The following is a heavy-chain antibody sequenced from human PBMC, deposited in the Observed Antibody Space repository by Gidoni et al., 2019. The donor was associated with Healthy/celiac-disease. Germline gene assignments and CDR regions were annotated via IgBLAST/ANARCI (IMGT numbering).Heavy chain of an antibody. CDR2: ISYDGSNK. D-gene: IGHD6-19*01. CDR3: ARDHNQAVADGMDV. V-gene: IGHV3-30-3*01. J-gene: IGHJ6*02. CDR1: GFTFRSYA. Sequence: QVQLVESGGGLVQPGRSLRLACAASGFTFRSYAIHWVRQAPGKGLEWVAVISYDGSNKYYADSVKGRFTISRDNSKNTLYLQMNSLRAEDTAVYYCARDHNQAVADGMDVWGQGTTVTVSS.